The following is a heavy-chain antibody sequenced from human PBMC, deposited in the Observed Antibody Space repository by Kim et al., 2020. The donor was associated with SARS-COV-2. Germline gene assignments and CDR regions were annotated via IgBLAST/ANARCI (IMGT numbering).Heavy chain of an antibody. CDR2: ISYDGSNK. J-gene: IGHJ4*02. D-gene: IGHD5-18*01. Sequence: GGSLRLSCAASGFTFSSYGMHWVRQAPGKGLEWVAVISYDGSNKYYADSVKGRFTISRDNSKNTLYLQMNSLRAEDTAVYYCAKDKFLSRDTAIRPLFDYWGQGTLVTVSS. V-gene: IGHV3-30*18. CDR3: AKDKFLSRDTAIRPLFDY. CDR1: GFTFSSYG.